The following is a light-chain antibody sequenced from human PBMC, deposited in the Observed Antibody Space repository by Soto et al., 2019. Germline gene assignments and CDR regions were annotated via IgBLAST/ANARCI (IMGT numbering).Light chain of an antibody. CDR3: FLSYSGAWV. Sequence: QAVVTQEPSVTVSPGETVALTCGSSSGPVTSGHYPYWLQQKPGQAPRTLISDTNIRYPWTPARFSGSLLGDKAALTLSGAPLEDEADDYGFLSYSGAWVFGGGTKLTVL. V-gene: IGLV7-46*01. CDR1: SGPVTSGHY. CDR2: DTN. J-gene: IGLJ3*02.